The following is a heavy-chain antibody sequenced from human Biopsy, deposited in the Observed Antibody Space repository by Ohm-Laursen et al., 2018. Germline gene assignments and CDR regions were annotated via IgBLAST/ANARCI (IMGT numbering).Heavy chain of an antibody. CDR3: ARGMRSSGWPYFDS. Sequence: TLSLTCTVSGGSIGSFFWSWIRQPPGQGLEYIGYIYDRGSTANYNPSLESRVTMSVDMPKNQFSLKLSSVTAADTAIYYCARGMRSSGWPYFDSWGQGTLVTVSS. D-gene: IGHD6-19*01. J-gene: IGHJ4*02. CDR1: GGSIGSFF. V-gene: IGHV4-59*01. CDR2: IYDRGST.